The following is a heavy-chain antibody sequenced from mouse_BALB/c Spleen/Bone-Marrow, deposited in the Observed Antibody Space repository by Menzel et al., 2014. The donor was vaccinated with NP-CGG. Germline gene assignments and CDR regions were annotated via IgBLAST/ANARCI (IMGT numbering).Heavy chain of an antibody. CDR2: ISGGSSII. D-gene: IGHD1-2*01. V-gene: IGHV5-17*02. Sequence: EVKLMESGGGLVQPGGSRKLSCAASGFTFSSFGMHWVRQAPEKGLEWVAYISGGSSIIYYADTVKGRFTISRDNPKSTLFLQMTSLRSEDTAIYYCARKDYFGYAAMDYWGQGTSVTVSS. J-gene: IGHJ4*01. CDR1: GFTFSSFG. CDR3: ARKDYFGYAAMDY.